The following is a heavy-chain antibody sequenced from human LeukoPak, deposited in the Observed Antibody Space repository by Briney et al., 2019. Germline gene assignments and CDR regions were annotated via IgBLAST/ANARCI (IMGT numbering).Heavy chain of an antibody. CDR1: GGSISSSNW. CDR3: ARISGRKAATYYYMDV. V-gene: IGHV4-4*02. J-gene: IGHJ6*03. CDR2: IYHSGST. D-gene: IGHD2-15*01. Sequence: TSETLSLTCTVSGGSISSSNWWSWVRQPPGKGLEWIGEIYHSGSTNYNPSLKSRVTISVDKSKNQFSLKLSSVTAADTAVYYCARISGRKAATYYYMDVWGKGTTVTVSS.